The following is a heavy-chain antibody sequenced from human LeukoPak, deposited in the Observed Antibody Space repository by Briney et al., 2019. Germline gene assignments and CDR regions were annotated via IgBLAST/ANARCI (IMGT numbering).Heavy chain of an antibody. Sequence: GESLKISCKGSGYSFTSYWIGWVRQMPGKGLEWMGIIYPGDSDTRYSPSFQGQVTISADKSISTAYLQWSSLKASDTAMYYCARLIYDFWSGYTEKYYYYYMDVWGKGTTVTISS. D-gene: IGHD3-3*01. V-gene: IGHV5-51*01. CDR2: IYPGDSDT. CDR1: GYSFTSYW. CDR3: ARLIYDFWSGYTEKYYYYYMDV. J-gene: IGHJ6*03.